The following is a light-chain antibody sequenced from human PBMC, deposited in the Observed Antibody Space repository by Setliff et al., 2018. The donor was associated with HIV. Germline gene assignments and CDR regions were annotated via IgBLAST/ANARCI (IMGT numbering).Light chain of an antibody. Sequence: SVLTQPRSVSGSPGQSVTISCTGTSSDVGGYNYVFWYQHHPGKAPKLMIYDVNQRPPGVPDRFSGSKFGNTASLTISGLQAEDEADYYCCSYAGSDTYVFGTGTKVTVL. V-gene: IGLV2-11*01. CDR1: SSDVGGYNY. CDR3: CSYAGSDTYV. J-gene: IGLJ1*01. CDR2: DVN.